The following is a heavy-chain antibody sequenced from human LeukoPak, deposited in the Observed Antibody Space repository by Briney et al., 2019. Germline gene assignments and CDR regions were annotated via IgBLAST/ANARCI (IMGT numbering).Heavy chain of an antibody. CDR2: VFHRGTT. J-gene: IGHJ5*02. V-gene: IGHV4-38-2*02. CDR3: VRDGYYGSGSPGWFGP. Sequence: SETLSLTCTVSGYSINSAFYWGWIRVPPGKGLEWIGSVFHRGTTYYNSSLKGRVNISIDTSKNQFSLKLNSLTAEDTAMYYCVRDGYYGSGSPGWFGPWGPGTLVIVSA. CDR1: GYSINSAFY. D-gene: IGHD3-10*01.